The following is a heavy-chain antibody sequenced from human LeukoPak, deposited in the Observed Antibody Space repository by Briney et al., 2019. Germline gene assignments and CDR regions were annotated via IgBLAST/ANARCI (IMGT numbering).Heavy chain of an antibody. Sequence: GESPKISCKGSGYSFTSFWISWVRQMPGXGLEWMGSIDPSDSYTNYSPSFQGHVTISADKSISTAYLQWSSLKASDTAIYYCARLTPPYYDILTGYYPLAYWGQGTPVTVSS. CDR2: IDPSDSYT. J-gene: IGHJ4*02. D-gene: IGHD3-9*01. CDR1: GYSFTSFW. CDR3: ARLTPPYYDILTGYYPLAY. V-gene: IGHV5-10-1*01.